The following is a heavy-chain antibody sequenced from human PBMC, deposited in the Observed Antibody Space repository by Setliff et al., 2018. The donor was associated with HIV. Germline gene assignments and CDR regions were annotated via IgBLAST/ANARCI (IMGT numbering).Heavy chain of an antibody. J-gene: IGHJ6*03. CDR2: IYHSGST. CDR3: ARGPLGDYYYYYYMDV. V-gene: IGHV4-4*02. D-gene: IGHD3-16*01. Sequence: KPSETLSLTCAVSGGSISDTNWSWVRLPPGKGLEWIGEIYHSGSTNYNPSLKSRVTISVDKSKNQFSLKLSSVTAADTAVYYCARGPLGDYYYYYYMDVWGKGTTVTVSS. CDR1: GGSISDTNW.